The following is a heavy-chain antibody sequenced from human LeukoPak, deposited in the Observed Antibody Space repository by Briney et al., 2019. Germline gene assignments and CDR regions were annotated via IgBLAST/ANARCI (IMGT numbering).Heavy chain of an antibody. CDR2: ISSSGGST. CDR3: AKRGLGSTSGPYFFDY. Sequence: GGSLRLSCAASGFSFSNYGMSWVRQAPGKGLEWISSISSSGGSTYYADSVKGRFTVSRDNSKNTLYVQMNSLRAEDTAVYYCAKRGLGSTSGPYFFDYWGQGTLVTVSS. V-gene: IGHV3-23*01. J-gene: IGHJ4*02. CDR1: GFSFSNYG. D-gene: IGHD2-2*01.